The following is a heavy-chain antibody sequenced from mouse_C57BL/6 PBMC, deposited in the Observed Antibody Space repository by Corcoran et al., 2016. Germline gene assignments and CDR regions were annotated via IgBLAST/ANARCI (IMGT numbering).Heavy chain of an antibody. CDR1: GYSFTSYY. Sequence: QVQLQQSGPELVKPGASVKISCKASGYSFTSYYIHWVKQRPGQGLEWIGWIYPGSGNTKYNEKFKGKATLTADTSSSTAYMQLSSLTSEDSAVYYCARDYYSNYWLAYWGQGTLVTVSA. V-gene: IGHV1-66*01. CDR3: ARDYYSNYWLAY. J-gene: IGHJ3*01. CDR2: IYPGSGNT. D-gene: IGHD2-5*01.